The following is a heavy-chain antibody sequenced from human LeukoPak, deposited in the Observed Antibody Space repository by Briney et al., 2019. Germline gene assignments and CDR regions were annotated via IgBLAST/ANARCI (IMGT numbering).Heavy chain of an antibody. CDR3: AKGKTHYYGPGDS. J-gene: IGHJ4*02. Sequence: TGGSLRLSCAASDFTFSDYAMSWVRHAPGKGLEWVSGISGSGGSPFYSDSVKGRFIISRDNSQNTVYLQMSSLRAEDTALYYCAKGKTHYYGPGDSWGQGTLVTVSS. CDR2: ISGSGGSP. V-gene: IGHV3-23*01. D-gene: IGHD3-10*01. CDR1: DFTFSDYA.